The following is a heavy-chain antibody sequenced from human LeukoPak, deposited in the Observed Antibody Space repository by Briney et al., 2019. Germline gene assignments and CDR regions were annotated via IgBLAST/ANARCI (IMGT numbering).Heavy chain of an antibody. CDR3: ARWLPFGGVIVKDYFDY. Sequence: SETLSLTCTVSGGSISGSYWSWIRQPPGKGLEWIAYMYNSGSTNYNPSLKSRVTISIDTSKNQFSLKLSSVTAADTAVYYCARWLPFGGVIVKDYFDYWGQGTLVTVSS. CDR1: GGSISGSY. J-gene: IGHJ4*02. V-gene: IGHV4-59*01. CDR2: MYNSGST. D-gene: IGHD3-16*02.